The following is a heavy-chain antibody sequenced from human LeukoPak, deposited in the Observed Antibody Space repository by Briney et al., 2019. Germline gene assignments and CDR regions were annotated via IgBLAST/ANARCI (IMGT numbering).Heavy chain of an antibody. D-gene: IGHD3-9*01. Sequence: GGSLRLSCAASGFTFSSYWMSWVRQAPGKGLEWVANIKQDGSEKYYVDSVKGRFTISRDNAKNSLYLQMNSLRAEDTAVYYCARDCILTGYRYYYYGMDVWGQGTTVTVSS. V-gene: IGHV3-7*01. CDR2: IKQDGSEK. CDR3: ARDCILTGYRYYYYGMDV. CDR1: GFTFSSYW. J-gene: IGHJ6*02.